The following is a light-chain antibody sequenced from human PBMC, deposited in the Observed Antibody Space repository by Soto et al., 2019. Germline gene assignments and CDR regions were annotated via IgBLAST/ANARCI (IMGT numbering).Light chain of an antibody. Sequence: QSALTQPPSASGSPGQSVTISCTGTSRDIGAYNYVSWFQQHPGKAPQLMIYAVGKRSSGVPDRFSGSKSGNTASLTVSGLQAEDEADYYCASHAGSSVVFGGGTKVTVL. CDR1: SRDIGAYNY. V-gene: IGLV2-8*01. J-gene: IGLJ2*01. CDR3: ASHAGSSVV. CDR2: AVG.